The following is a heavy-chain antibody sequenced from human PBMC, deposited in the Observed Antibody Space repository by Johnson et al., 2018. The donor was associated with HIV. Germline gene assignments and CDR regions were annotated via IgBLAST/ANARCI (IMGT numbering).Heavy chain of an antibody. Sequence: EVQLVESGGGLVQPGGSLRLSCAASGFTFSSYDMHWVRQATGKGLEWVSAIGTAGDTYYPGSVKGRFTISRENAKNTLYLQMNSLRAEDTAVYYCASSSRASFIMITLGGDAFDIWGQGTMVTVSS. D-gene: IGHD3-16*01. CDR2: IGTAGDT. J-gene: IGHJ3*02. V-gene: IGHV3-13*01. CDR3: ASSSRASFIMITLGGDAFDI. CDR1: GFTFSSYD.